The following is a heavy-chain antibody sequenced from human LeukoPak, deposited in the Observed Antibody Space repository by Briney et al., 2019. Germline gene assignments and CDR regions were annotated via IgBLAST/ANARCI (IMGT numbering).Heavy chain of an antibody. J-gene: IGHJ4*02. CDR3: ARRTYSSSWLFDY. CDR2: INTNTGNP. Sequence: GASVKVSCKASGYPFTGYYIHWVRQAPGQGLEWMGWINTNTGNPTYAQGFTGRFVFSLDTSVSTAYLQISSLKAEDTAVYYCARRTYSSSWLFDYWGQGTLVTVSS. CDR1: GYPFTGYY. V-gene: IGHV7-4-1*02. D-gene: IGHD6-13*01.